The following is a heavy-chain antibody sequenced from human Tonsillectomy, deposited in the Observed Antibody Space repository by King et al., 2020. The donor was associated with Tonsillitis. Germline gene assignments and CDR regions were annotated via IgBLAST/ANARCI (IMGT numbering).Heavy chain of an antibody. CDR3: ARQSRWSWYFAL. V-gene: IGHV4-30-4*01. CDR2: IYHSGST. Sequence: VQLQESGPGLVKPSQTLSLTCSVSGGSISRGDYYWTWVRQSPGKGLQWIGYIYHSGSTYYNPSLESRVTILVDTSKNQFTLKLSSVTAADTAVYYCARQSRWSWYFALWGRGTLVTVSS. D-gene: IGHD2-15*01. J-gene: IGHJ2*01. CDR1: GGSISRGDYY.